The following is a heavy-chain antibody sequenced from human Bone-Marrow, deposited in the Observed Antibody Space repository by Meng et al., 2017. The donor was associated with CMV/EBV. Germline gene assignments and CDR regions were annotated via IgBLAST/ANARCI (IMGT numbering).Heavy chain of an antibody. J-gene: IGHJ6*01. Sequence: SVKVSCKASGGTFSSYAISWVRQAPGQGLEWMGGIIPIFGTANYAQKFQGRVTITTDESTSTAYMELSSLRSEDTAVYYCARVVVAAAGTSTPGYYYYGMDVWGPWNTVNGAS. D-gene: IGHD6-13*01. CDR2: IIPIFGTA. CDR1: GGTFSSYA. V-gene: IGHV1-69*05. CDR3: ARVVVAAAGTSTPGYYYYGMDV.